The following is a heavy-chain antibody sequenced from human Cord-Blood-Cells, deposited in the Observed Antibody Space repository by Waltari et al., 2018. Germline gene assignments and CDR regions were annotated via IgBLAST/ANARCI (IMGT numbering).Heavy chain of an antibody. D-gene: IGHD6-13*01. Sequence: QFTLKESGPTLVKPTQTLTLPCTFSGFSLSTSGVGVVWIRQPPGKALEWLALIYLNDDKRYSPSLKSRLTITNDTSKNQVVLTMTNMDPVDTATYYCAHRLGVAAAGTGYYYYYMDGWGKGTTVTVSS. CDR1: GFSLSTSGVG. J-gene: IGHJ6*03. CDR3: AHRLGVAAAGTGYYYYYMDG. CDR2: IYLNDDK. V-gene: IGHV2-5*01.